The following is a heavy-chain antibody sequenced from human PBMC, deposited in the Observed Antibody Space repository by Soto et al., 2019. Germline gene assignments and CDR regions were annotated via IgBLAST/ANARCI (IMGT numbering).Heavy chain of an antibody. CDR1: GFTFSSYS. CDR3: ARAVPPTTYCSGGSCYYDAFDI. CDR2: ISSSSSYI. D-gene: IGHD2-15*01. V-gene: IGHV3-21*01. J-gene: IGHJ3*02. Sequence: EVQLVEYGGGLVKPGGSLRLSCAASGFTFSSYSMNWVRQAPGKGLEWVSSISSSSSYIYYADSVKGRFTISRDNAKNLLYLQSNSLRAEDKAVYYCARAVPPTTYCSGGSCYYDAFDIWGQGTMVTVSS.